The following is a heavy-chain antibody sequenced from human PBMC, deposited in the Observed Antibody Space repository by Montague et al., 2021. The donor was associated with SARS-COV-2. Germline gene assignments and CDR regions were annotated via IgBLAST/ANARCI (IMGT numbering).Heavy chain of an antibody. CDR3: ARTEYNWNDWFDP. V-gene: IGHV4-59*13. J-gene: IGHJ5*02. D-gene: IGHD1-20*01. CDR2: IFHSGIT. Sequence: SETLSLTCSVAGGSISSYYWSWIRQSPGKGLEWIGYIFHSGITDXXPSLKGGVTISVDMSKNQFSLQLNSVTAADSAVYYCARTEYNWNDWFDPWGQGTLVTVSS. CDR1: GGSISSYY.